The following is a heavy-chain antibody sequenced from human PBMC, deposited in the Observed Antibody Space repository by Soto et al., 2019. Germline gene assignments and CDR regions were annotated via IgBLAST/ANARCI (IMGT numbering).Heavy chain of an antibody. CDR3: ARGRNIVVVPAAMGYYMDV. D-gene: IGHD2-2*01. CDR1: GGSISTYY. J-gene: IGHJ6*03. Sequence: SETLSLTCSVSGGSISTYYWSWIRQPPEKGLEWIGYIYYSGSTDYNPSLKSRVTISVDTSKNQFSLKLSSVTAADTAVYYCARGRNIVVVPAAMGYYMDVWGKGTTVTVSS. V-gene: IGHV4-59*01. CDR2: IYYSGST.